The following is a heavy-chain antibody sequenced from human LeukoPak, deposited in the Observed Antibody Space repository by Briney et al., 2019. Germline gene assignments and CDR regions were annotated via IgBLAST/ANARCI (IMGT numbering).Heavy chain of an antibody. D-gene: IGHD2-2*01. CDR2: FDPEDGET. Sequence: ASVKVSCKVSGYTLTELSMHWVRQAPGKGLEWMGGFDPEDGETIYAQKFQGRVTMTEDTSTDTAYMELSSLGSEDTAVYYCATVSYQLPSDDAFDIWGQGTMVTVSS. V-gene: IGHV1-24*01. J-gene: IGHJ3*02. CDR1: GYTLTELS. CDR3: ATVSYQLPSDDAFDI.